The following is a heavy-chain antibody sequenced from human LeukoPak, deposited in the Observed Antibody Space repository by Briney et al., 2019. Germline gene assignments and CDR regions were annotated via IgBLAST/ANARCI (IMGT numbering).Heavy chain of an antibody. D-gene: IGHD1-1*01. CDR2: FSGGGANK. J-gene: IGHJ6*03. CDR3: ALGKTTEVPHYCGYFMD. Sequence: GESLTLSCTISGFTLSTYGMNWARHAPGEGLVWVASFSGGGANKPYADSVRGRFTIPRDNGNNILSLHMNSLRADDAALYFLALGKTTEVPHYCGYFMD. CDR1: GFTLSTYG. V-gene: IGHV3-74*01.